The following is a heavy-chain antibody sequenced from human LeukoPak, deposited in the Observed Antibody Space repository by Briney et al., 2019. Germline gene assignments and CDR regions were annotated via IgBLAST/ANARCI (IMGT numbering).Heavy chain of an antibody. CDR2: ISGYNDNP. V-gene: IGHV1-18*01. Sequence: ASVKVSCKTSGYTFTNFGISWARQAPGQGLEWMGWISGYNDNPNYAQNLHGRVTMTTDTSTSTAYMELRSLRSDDTAVYYCARDDSVAWGQGNLVTVSS. CDR1: GYTFTNFG. D-gene: IGHD3-16*01. CDR3: ARDDSVA. J-gene: IGHJ5*02.